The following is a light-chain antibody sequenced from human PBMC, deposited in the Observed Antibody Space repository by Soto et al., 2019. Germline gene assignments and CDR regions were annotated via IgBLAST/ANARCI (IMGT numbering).Light chain of an antibody. J-gene: IGKJ2*01. CDR1: QSVSNNY. CDR3: HQYGSSPPYT. Sequence: EVVLTQSPGTLSLSPGESATLSCRASQSVSNNYFAWYQQKPGQAPRLLIFGSSVRATGIPDRFSGSGSGTDFTLTIIRLEPEDFAVYYCHQYGSSPPYTFGQGTKLESK. CDR2: GSS. V-gene: IGKV3-20*01.